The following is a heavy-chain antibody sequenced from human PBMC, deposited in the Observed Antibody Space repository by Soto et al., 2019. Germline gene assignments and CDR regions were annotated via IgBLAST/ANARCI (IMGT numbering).Heavy chain of an antibody. V-gene: IGHV1-69*06. CDR2: IIPIFGTA. CDR3: ARGALVAGLNYYHYYGMDV. Sequence: EASVKVSCKASGGTFSSYAISWVRQAPGQGLEWMGGIIPIFGTANYAQKFQGRVTITADKSTSTAYMELSSLRSEDTAVYYCARGALVAGLNYYHYYGMDVWGQGTTVTGSS. J-gene: IGHJ6*02. CDR1: GGTFSSYA. D-gene: IGHD5-12*01.